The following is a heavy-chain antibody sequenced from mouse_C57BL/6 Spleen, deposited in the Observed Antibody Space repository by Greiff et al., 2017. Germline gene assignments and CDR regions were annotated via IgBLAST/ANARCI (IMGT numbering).Heavy chain of an antibody. J-gene: IGHJ3*01. Sequence: DVQLQESGPGLVKPSQSLSLTCSVTGYSITSGYYWNWIRQFPGNKLEWMGYISYDGSNNYNPSLKNRISITRDTSKNQFFLKLNSVTTEDTATYYCARGDGSGYSFAYWGQGTLVTVSA. CDR2: ISYDGSN. CDR1: GYSITSGYY. CDR3: ARGDGSGYSFAY. D-gene: IGHD3-2*02. V-gene: IGHV3-6*01.